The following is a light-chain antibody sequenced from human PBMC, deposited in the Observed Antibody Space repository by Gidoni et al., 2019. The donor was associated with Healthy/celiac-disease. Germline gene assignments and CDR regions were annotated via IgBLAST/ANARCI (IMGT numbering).Light chain of an antibody. Sequence: EIVMTQSPATLSVSPGERATLSCRASQSVSSNLAWYQQKPGIPARFSGRGSGTEFTLTISSLQSEDFAVYYCQQYNNWPPWTFGQGTKVEIK. V-gene: IGKV3-15*01. CDR1: QSVSSN. J-gene: IGKJ1*01. CDR3: QQYNNWPPWT.